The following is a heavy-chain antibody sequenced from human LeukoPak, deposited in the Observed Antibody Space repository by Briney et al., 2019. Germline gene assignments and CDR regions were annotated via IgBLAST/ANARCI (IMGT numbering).Heavy chain of an antibody. CDR2: IYYSGST. D-gene: IGHD4-17*01. V-gene: IGHV4-39*01. CDR1: GGSISSSSYY. J-gene: IGHJ4*02. Sequence: PSETLSLTCTVSGGSISSSSYYWGWIRQPPGKGLEWIGSIYYSGSTYYNPSLKSRVTISVDTSKNQFSLKLSSVTAADTAVYYCARRALDGNDYGDSLFDYWGQGTLVTVSS. CDR3: ARRALDGNDYGDSLFDY.